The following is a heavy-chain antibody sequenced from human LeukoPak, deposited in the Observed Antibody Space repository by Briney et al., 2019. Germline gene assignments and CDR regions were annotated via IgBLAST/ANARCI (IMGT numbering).Heavy chain of an antibody. V-gene: IGHV4-39*01. CDR3: ARGESPSGAFDI. D-gene: IGHD3-10*01. CDR2: IYYSGST. Sequence: SETLSLTCTVSGGSIRSSTYYWGWIRQPPGKGLEWIGSIYYSGSTYYNPSLKSRVTISVDTSKNQFSLKLSSVTAADTAVYYCARGESPSGAFDIWGQGTMVTVSS. CDR1: GGSIRSSTYY. J-gene: IGHJ3*02.